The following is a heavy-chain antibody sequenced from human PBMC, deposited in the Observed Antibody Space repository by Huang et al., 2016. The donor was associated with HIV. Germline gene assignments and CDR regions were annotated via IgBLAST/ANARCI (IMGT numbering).Heavy chain of an antibody. Sequence: QVQLVQSGAEVKKPGSSVKVSCKASGGTFSSYAISWVGQAPGQGLEGMGGINPIFGTANYAQKFQGRVTITADESTSTAYMELSSLRSEDTAVYYCARARGYYDSSVSYYFDYWGQGTLVTVSS. V-gene: IGHV1-69*13. CDR1: GGTFSSYA. CDR3: ARARGYYDSSVSYYFDY. D-gene: IGHD3-22*01. CDR2: INPIFGTA. J-gene: IGHJ4*02.